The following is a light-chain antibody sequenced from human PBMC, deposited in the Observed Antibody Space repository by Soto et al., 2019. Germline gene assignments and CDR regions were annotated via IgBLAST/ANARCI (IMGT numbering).Light chain of an antibody. CDR2: DAS. Sequence: EIVLTQSPATLSLSPGERATLSCRASQSVSSYLAWYQQKPGQAPRLLIYDASNRATGIPARFSGSGSGTDFTLTISSLEPEDFAVYYCQQRSNWPGFGPATNVDIK. J-gene: IGKJ3*01. CDR1: QSVSSY. CDR3: QQRSNWPG. V-gene: IGKV3-11*01.